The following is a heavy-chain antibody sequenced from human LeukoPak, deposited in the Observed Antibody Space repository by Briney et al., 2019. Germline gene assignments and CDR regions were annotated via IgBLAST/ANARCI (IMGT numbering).Heavy chain of an antibody. Sequence: GGSLRLSCAASGFTFSTYPMSWVRQAPGKGLEWVSAISASGGSTYYADSVKGRFTISRDNSRSTVFLQMSSLRAEDTAVYYCAKASYCPNDVCRYFDYWSQGILVTVSS. CDR3: AKASYCPNDVCRYFDY. V-gene: IGHV3-23*01. CDR1: GFTFSTYP. D-gene: IGHD2-8*01. CDR2: ISASGGST. J-gene: IGHJ4*02.